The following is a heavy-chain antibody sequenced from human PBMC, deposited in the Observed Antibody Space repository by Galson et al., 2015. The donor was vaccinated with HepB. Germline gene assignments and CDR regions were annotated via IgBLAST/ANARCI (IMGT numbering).Heavy chain of an antibody. CDR1: GFTFSSYD. V-gene: IGHV3-23*01. J-gene: IGHJ4*02. CDR2: ISGSGGCT. Sequence: SVRLSCEASGFTFSSYDMNWVRQAPGKGLEWVSAISGSGGCTYYADSVKGRFTISKDTSKNTLYLQMNSLRAEDTAVYYCAKAPGVYGPHFFDYWGQGTLVTVSS. CDR3: AKAPGVYGPHFFDY. D-gene: IGHD6-13*01.